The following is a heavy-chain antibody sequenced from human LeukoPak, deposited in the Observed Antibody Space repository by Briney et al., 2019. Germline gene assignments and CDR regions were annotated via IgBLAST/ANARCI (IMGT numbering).Heavy chain of an antibody. CDR3: AKRRGLELLYYYYMDV. J-gene: IGHJ6*03. CDR1: GFIFSSYG. CDR2: ISGSGGST. V-gene: IGHV3-23*01. D-gene: IGHD1-7*01. Sequence: PGGSLRLSCAASGFIFSSYGMSWVRQAPGKGLEWVSAISGSGGSTYYADSVKGRFTISRDNSKNTLYLQMNSLRAEDTAVYYCAKRRGLELLYYYYMDVWGKGTTVTVSS.